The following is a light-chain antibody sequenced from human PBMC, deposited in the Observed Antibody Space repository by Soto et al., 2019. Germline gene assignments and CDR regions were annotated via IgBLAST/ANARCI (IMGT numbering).Light chain of an antibody. Sequence: DIQMTQSPSSLSASVVDRVTITCRASQSIRSYLNCYQQKPGKAPKLLICAASSLQSGVPSRFSGSGSGTDFTLTISSLQPEDFATYFCQQTSTMPVTFGQGTRLEIK. V-gene: IGKV1-39*01. CDR2: AAS. J-gene: IGKJ5*01. CDR1: QSIRSY. CDR3: QQTSTMPVT.